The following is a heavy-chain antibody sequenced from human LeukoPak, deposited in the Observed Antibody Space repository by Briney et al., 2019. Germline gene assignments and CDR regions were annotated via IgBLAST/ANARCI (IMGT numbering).Heavy chain of an antibody. V-gene: IGHV4-34*01. J-gene: IGHJ4*02. CDR3: ASWYYDILTGYLDYFDY. CDR1: GGSFSGYY. CDR2: INHSGST. D-gene: IGHD3-9*01. Sequence: SETLSLTCAVYGGSFSGYYWSWIRQPPGKGLEWIGEINHSGSTNYNPSLKSRVTISVDTSKNQFSLKLSSVTAADTAVYYCASWYYDILTGYLDYFDYWGQGTLVTVSS.